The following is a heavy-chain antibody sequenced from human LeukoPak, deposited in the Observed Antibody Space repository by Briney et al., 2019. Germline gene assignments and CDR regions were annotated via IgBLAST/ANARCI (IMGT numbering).Heavy chain of an antibody. D-gene: IGHD6-13*01. V-gene: IGHV3-23*01. CDR3: ARGPYSSNWYVDY. CDR1: GFTFSSYA. CDR2: VTNSGSST. J-gene: IGHJ4*02. Sequence: GGSLRLSCAASGFTFSSYAMAWIRQAPGKGLEWVSTVTNSGSSTYYADSVKGRFTISRDNSKNTLFLQMNSLRAEDTAVYYCARGPYSSNWYVDYWGQGTLVTVAS.